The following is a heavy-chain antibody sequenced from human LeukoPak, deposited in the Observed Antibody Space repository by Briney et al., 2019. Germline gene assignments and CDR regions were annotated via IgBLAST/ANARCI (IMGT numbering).Heavy chain of an antibody. J-gene: IGHJ4*02. Sequence: GGSLRLSCVASGFTFDDYAMHWVRQAPGKGLEWVSGLSWNSGSIGYADSVKGRFTISRDNSKNTLYLQMNSLRAEDTAIYYCAKLRRGIVGTTYDYWGQGTLVTVSS. CDR1: GFTFDDYA. CDR2: LSWNSGSI. V-gene: IGHV3-9*01. D-gene: IGHD1-26*01. CDR3: AKLRRGIVGTTYDY.